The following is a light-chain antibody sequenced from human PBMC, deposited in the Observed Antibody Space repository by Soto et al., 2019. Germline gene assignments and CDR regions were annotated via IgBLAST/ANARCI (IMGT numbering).Light chain of an antibody. CDR2: DAS. Sequence: EIVLTQYEATLSLSPGERATLSCRASQSISRYLAWYQQKPGQAPRLLFYDASIRAASIPARFIGSGSGTDFTLTISSLEPEDLAVYYCQQRRDWPRTFVRGTKLEIK. V-gene: IGKV3-11*01. CDR3: QQRRDWPRT. J-gene: IGKJ2*01. CDR1: QSISRY.